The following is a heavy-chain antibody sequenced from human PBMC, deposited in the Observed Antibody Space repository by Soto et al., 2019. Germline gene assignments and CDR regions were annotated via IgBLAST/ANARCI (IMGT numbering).Heavy chain of an antibody. D-gene: IGHD1-26*01. CDR2: INPNGGST. CDR3: ASGIGSGDY. CDR1: GVALNNCC. V-gene: IGHV1-46*02. Sequence: SVSFSCNESGVALNNCCIHMVRQAPGQGLEWMGIINPNGGSTNYAHNFQGRVTITRDTSTSTVYMDLSSLRSEDTAVYYCASGIGSGDYWGRGTLLTISS. J-gene: IGHJ4*02.